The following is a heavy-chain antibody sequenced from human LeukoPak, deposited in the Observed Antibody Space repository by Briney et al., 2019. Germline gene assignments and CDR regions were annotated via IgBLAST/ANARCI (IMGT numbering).Heavy chain of an antibody. J-gene: IGHJ4*02. CDR3: AGQFDSSGSYFY. CDR2: IYHSGST. D-gene: IGHD3-22*01. CDR1: GGSISSSSYY. Sequence: SETLSLTCTVSGGSISSSSYYWGWIRQPPGKGLEWIGSIYHSGSTYYNPSLKSRVTISLDMSKNQFSLRLNSVTAADTAVYFCAGQFDSSGSYFYWGQGTLVTVSS. V-gene: IGHV4-39*07.